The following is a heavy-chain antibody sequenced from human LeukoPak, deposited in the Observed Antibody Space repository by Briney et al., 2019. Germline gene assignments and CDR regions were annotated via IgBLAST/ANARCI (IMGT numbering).Heavy chain of an antibody. CDR2: IYYSGST. J-gene: IGHJ5*02. CDR1: GGSISSYY. V-gene: IGHV4-59*12. D-gene: IGHD1-26*01. Sequence: SETLSLTCTVSGGSISSYYWSWIRQPPGKGLEWIGYIYYSGSTNYNPSLKSRVTISVDTSKNQFSLHLNSVTPEDTAVYYCVRDGRSFSGWFDPWGQGTLVTVSS. CDR3: VRDGRSFSGWFDP.